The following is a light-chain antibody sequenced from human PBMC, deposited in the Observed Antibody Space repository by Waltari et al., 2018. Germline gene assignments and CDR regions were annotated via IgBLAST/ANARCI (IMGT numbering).Light chain of an antibody. Sequence: QLVLTQSPSASASLGASVKLTCTLSSGHSSYAIAWHQQQPEKGPRYLMKLNSDGSHSKGDGIPDRFSGSSSGAERYLTISSLQSEDEADYYCQTWGTGIPPVFGGGTKLTVL. CDR3: QTWGTGIPPV. V-gene: IGLV4-69*01. J-gene: IGLJ3*02. CDR2: LNSDGSH. CDR1: SGHSSYA.